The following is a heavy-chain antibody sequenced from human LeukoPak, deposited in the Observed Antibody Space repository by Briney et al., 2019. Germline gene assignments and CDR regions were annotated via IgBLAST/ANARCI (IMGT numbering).Heavy chain of an antibody. D-gene: IGHD3-22*01. CDR2: IYYSGST. J-gene: IGHJ6*03. V-gene: IGHV4-59*01. CDR1: GGSISTYF. Sequence: SETLSLTCTVSGGSISTYFWSWIRQPPGKGLEWIGNIYYSGSTNYNPSLKSRVTISVDTSKNQFSLKLSSVTAADTAVYYCTRGSIAYYYMDVWGKGTTVTISS. CDR3: TRGSIAYYYMDV.